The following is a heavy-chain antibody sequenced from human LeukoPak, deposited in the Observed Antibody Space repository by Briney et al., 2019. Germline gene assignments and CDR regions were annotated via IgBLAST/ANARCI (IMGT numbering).Heavy chain of an antibody. D-gene: IGHD3-3*01. CDR2: ISSSGSTI. CDR3: AGVRFLEWSLPPPDAFDI. CDR1: GFTFSDYY. V-gene: IGHV3-11*01. J-gene: IGHJ3*02. Sequence: GGSLRLSCAASGFTFSDYYMSWIRQAPGKGLEWVSYISSSGSTIYYADSVKGRFTISRDNAKNSLYLQMNSLRAEDTAVYYCAGVRFLEWSLPPPDAFDIWGQGTMVTVSS.